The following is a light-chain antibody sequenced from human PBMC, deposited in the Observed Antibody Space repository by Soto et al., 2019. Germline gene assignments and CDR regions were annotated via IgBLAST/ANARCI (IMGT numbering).Light chain of an antibody. CDR1: SSDVGGYNY. V-gene: IGLV2-14*01. Sequence: SALTQPASVSGSPGQSITISCTGTSSDVGGYNYVSWYQQHPGKAPKLMIYEVTNRPSGVSHRFSGSKSGNTASLTISGLQAEDEADYYCCSYAASNTFVFGTGTKVTVL. J-gene: IGLJ1*01. CDR3: CSYAASNTFV. CDR2: EVT.